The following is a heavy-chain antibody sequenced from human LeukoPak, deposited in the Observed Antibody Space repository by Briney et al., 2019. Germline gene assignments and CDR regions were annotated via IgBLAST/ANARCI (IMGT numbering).Heavy chain of an antibody. Sequence: SETLSLTCTVSGGSISSYYWSWIRQPPGKGLEWIGYIYYSGSTNYNPSLKSRVTISVVTSKNQFSLKLSSVTAADTAVYYCARDQEGFDYWGQGTLVTVSS. CDR1: GGSISSYY. V-gene: IGHV4-59*01. J-gene: IGHJ4*02. CDR2: IYYSGST. CDR3: ARDQEGFDY.